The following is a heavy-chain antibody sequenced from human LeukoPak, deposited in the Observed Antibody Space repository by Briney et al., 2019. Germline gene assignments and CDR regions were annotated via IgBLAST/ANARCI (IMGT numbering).Heavy chain of an antibody. J-gene: IGHJ5*02. V-gene: IGHV5-51*01. Sequence: GESLQISCKASGYSFTTHWIGWVRQMPGKGLEWMGIIYPGDSDTRYSPSFQGHVTISADKSISTAYLQWSSLKASDTAMYYCARSYGGNRNWFDPWGQGTLVTVSS. D-gene: IGHD4-23*01. CDR1: GYSFTTHW. CDR2: IYPGDSDT. CDR3: ARSYGGNRNWFDP.